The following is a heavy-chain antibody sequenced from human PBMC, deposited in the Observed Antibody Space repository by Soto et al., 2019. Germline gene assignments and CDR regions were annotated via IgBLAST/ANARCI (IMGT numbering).Heavy chain of an antibody. Sequence: LALTCPVSVGAISSSSYDWGWIRQAPGKGLEWIGSIYYSGTTYYNPSLKSRVTISVDTSKNQFSLKLSSVTAADTAVYYCARHRGYYDILTGYYTELNFDYWAQGTQVTVSA. CDR1: VGAISSSSYD. V-gene: IGHV4-39*01. CDR2: IYYSGTT. CDR3: ARHRGYYDILTGYYTELNFDY. J-gene: IGHJ4*02. D-gene: IGHD3-9*01.